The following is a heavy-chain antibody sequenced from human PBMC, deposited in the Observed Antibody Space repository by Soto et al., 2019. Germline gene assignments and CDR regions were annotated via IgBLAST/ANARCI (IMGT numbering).Heavy chain of an antibody. CDR1: GFTVSSNY. D-gene: IGHD3-10*01. J-gene: IGHJ6*02. CDR3: AREHIYYYGSGSYYSYGMDV. CDR2: IYSGGST. V-gene: IGHV3-53*01. Sequence: GGSLRLSCAASGFTVSSNYMSWVRQAPGKGLEWVSVIYSGGSTYYADSVKGRFTISRDNSKNTLYLQMNSLRAEDTAVYYCAREHIYYYGSGSYYSYGMDVWGQGTTVTVSS.